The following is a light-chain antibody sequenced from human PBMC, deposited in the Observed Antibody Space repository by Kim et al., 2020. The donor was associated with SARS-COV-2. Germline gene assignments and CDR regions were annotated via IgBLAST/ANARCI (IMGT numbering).Light chain of an antibody. V-gene: IGKV3-15*01. Sequence: VSPGERATLSCRASQSVSSSLAWFLQKRGQAPTLLIYGASTRATGIPSRFTGSGSGTEFTLTISSLQSEDFAVYYCQQYNKWPRTFGQGTKVDIK. J-gene: IGKJ1*01. CDR3: QQYNKWPRT. CDR1: QSVSSS. CDR2: GAS.